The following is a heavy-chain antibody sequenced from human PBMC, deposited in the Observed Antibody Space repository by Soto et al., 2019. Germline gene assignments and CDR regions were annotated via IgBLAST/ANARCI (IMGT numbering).Heavy chain of an antibody. CDR3: AKGAWFGTADVFDI. V-gene: IGHV3-23*01. CDR2: IGGGGSPT. D-gene: IGHD3-10*01. J-gene: IGHJ3*02. CDR1: GFTFSSYA. Sequence: GGSLRLSCAASGFTFSSYAMSWVRQAPGKGLEWVSSIGGGGSPTYYADSVKGRFTIATDISKNTLYLQMSSLRAEDTAVYYCAKGAWFGTADVFDIWGQGTMVTVSS.